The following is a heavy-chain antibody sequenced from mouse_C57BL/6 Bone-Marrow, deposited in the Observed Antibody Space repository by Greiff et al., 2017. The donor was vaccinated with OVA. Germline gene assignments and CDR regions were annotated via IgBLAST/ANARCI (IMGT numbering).Heavy chain of an antibody. J-gene: IGHJ1*03. Sequence: QVQLKQSGAELVRPGASVTLSCKASGYTFTDYEMHWVKQTPVHGLEWIGAIDPETGGTAYNQKFKGKAILTADKSSSTAYMELRSLTSEDSAVYYCTRPYYYGSSYGYFDVWGTGTTVTVSS. CDR2: IDPETGGT. CDR3: TRPYYYGSSYGYFDV. V-gene: IGHV1-15*01. CDR1: GYTFTDYE. D-gene: IGHD1-1*01.